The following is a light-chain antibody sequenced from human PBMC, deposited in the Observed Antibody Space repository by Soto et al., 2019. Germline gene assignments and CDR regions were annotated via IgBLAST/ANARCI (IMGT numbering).Light chain of an antibody. V-gene: IGKV3-15*01. CDR1: QTISNN. J-gene: IGKJ1*01. Sequence: EIVMTQSPATLSVSPGERATLSCRASQTISNNLTWYQQKPGQVPRLLIYGASTRATGIPARFSGSGSGTEFTLTISSLQSEDFAVYYCQQYNNWPPWTFGQGTKVEI. CDR3: QQYNNWPPWT. CDR2: GAS.